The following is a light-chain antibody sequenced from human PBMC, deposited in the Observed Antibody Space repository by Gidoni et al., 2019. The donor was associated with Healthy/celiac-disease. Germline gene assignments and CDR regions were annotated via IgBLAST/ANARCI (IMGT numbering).Light chain of an antibody. V-gene: IGLV3-1*01. CDR1: KLGDKY. J-gene: IGLJ1*01. Sequence: SYELTPPPSVSVSPGQTASITCSGDKLGDKYACWYQQKPGQLPVLVIYQDSKRPSGITERFSGSNSGNTATLTISGTQAMDEADYYCQAWDSSTGVFGTGTKVTVL. CDR2: QDS. CDR3: QAWDSSTGV.